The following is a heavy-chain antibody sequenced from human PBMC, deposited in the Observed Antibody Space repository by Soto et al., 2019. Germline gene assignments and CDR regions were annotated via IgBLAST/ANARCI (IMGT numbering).Heavy chain of an antibody. J-gene: IGHJ4*02. CDR2: ISGSGGST. D-gene: IGHD3-9*01. Sequence: GGSLRLSCAASGFTFSSYAMSWVRPAPGKGLEWGSAISGSGGSTYYADSVKGRLTIARDNSKNTLYLQMNSLRAEETAVYYCAKGRGGHRILTGYPIDYWGQGTLVTVSS. CDR3: AKGRGGHRILTGYPIDY. CDR1: GFTFSSYA. V-gene: IGHV3-23*01.